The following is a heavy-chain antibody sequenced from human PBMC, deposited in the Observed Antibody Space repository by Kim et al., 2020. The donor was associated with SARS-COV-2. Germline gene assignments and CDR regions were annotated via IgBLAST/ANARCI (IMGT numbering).Heavy chain of an antibody. D-gene: IGHD3-22*01. V-gene: IGHV3-23*01. J-gene: IGHJ4*02. CDR1: GFTFSSYA. CDR2: ISGSGGST. Sequence: GGSLRLSCAASGFTFSSYAMSWVRQAPGKGLEWVSVISGSGGSTYYADSVKGRFTISRDNSKNTLYLQMNSLRAEDTAVYYCAKGPMSMIVVVITEIDYWGQGTLVNVSS. CDR3: AKGPMSMIVVVITEIDY.